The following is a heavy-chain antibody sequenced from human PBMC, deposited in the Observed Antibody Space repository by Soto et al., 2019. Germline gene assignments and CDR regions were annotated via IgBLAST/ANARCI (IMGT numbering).Heavy chain of an antibody. V-gene: IGHV3-30*03. Sequence: PGGSLRLSCAASGFTFSTYAIHWVRQDPGKGLEWVAVISYEGSNKYYADSVKGRFNISRDNSTNTLYLQMNSTRAEDTSVFYCGTQLIVVVRDATFEDDWGQGTLVTVSS. D-gene: IGHD2-2*01. CDR1: GFTFSTYA. J-gene: IGHJ4*02. CDR3: GTQLIVVVRDATFEDD. CDR2: ISYEGSNK.